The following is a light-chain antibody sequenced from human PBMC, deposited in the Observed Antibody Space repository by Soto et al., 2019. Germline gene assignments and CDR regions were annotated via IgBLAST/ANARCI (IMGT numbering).Light chain of an antibody. CDR3: ASYAGSSTYV. CDR2: EVT. V-gene: IGLV2-23*02. J-gene: IGLJ1*01. Sequence: QTALTQPSSLSGSPGQSVTISCSGSDIGNYNLVSWYQHLPGRAPKLLIFEVTMRPSGISDRFSGSKSASTASLTISGLQAEDEGDYYCASYAGSSTYVFGSGTKVTVL. CDR1: SDIGNYNL.